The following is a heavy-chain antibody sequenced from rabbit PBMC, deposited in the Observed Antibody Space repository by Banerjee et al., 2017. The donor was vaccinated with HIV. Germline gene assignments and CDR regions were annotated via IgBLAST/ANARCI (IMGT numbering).Heavy chain of an antibody. CDR3: ARERGAGYDL. J-gene: IGHJ4*01. CDR1: GLDFSSSYW. Sequence: EESGGDLVQPEGSLTLTCKASGLDFSSSYWIWWVRQAPGKGLEWIGAIYGGSSGNTYYASWAKGRFTISKTSSTTVTLQMTSLTAADTATYFCARERGAGYDLWGQGTLVTVS. V-gene: IGHV1S45*01. CDR2: IYGGSSGNT. D-gene: IGHD6-1*01.